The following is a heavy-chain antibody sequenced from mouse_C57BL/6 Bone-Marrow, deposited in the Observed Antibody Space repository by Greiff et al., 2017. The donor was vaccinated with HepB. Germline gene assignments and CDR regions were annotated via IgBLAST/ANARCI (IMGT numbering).Heavy chain of an antibody. D-gene: IGHD1-1*01. CDR1: GFSLTSYA. V-gene: IGHV2-9-1*01. CDR3: ASTTVVEDYAMDY. CDR2: IWTGGGT. Sequence: QVQLQQSGPGLVAPSQSLSITCTVSGFSLTSYAISWVRQPPGKGLEWLGVIWTGGGTNYNSALKSRLSISKDNSKSQVFLKMNSLQTDDTARYYCASTTVVEDYAMDYWGQGTSVTVSS. J-gene: IGHJ4*01.